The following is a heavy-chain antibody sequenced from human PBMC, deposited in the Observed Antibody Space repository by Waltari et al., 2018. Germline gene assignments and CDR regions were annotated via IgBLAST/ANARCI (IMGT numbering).Heavy chain of an antibody. Sequence: QMQLVQSGPEVKKPGTSVKVSCKASGFTFTSSAVQWVRQARGQRLEWIGWIVVGSGNTNYEQKFQERVTITRDMSTSTAYMELSSLRSEDTAVYYCAAEWEPDAFDIWGQGTMVTVSS. CDR1: GFTFTSSA. CDR3: AAEWEPDAFDI. D-gene: IGHD1-26*01. V-gene: IGHV1-58*01. J-gene: IGHJ3*02. CDR2: IVVGSGNT.